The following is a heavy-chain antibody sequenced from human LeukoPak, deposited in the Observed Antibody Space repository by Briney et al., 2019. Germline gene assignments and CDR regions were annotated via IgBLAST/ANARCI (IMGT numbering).Heavy chain of an antibody. CDR2: ISSSSTTI. V-gene: IGHV3-48*04. CDR3: ARDVTAGAFDI. J-gene: IGHJ3*02. D-gene: IGHD6-25*01. Sequence: GGSLRLSCAASGFTFSSYSMNWVRQAPGKGLEWVSYISSSSTTIYYADSVKGRFTISRDNAKNSLYLQMNSLRAEDTAVYYCARDVTAGAFDIWGQGTMVTVSS. CDR1: GFTFSSYS.